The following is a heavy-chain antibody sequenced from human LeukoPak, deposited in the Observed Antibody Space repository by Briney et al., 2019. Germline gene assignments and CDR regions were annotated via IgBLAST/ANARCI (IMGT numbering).Heavy chain of an antibody. D-gene: IGHD3-22*01. CDR1: GSTFSSYG. CDR3: AIMHGYYDGSGYWVQ. V-gene: IGHV3-23*01. Sequence: SGGSLRLSCAASGSTFSSYGMSWVRQAPGKGLEWVSFITTSGATTSYADSVKGRFTISRDNPRNTLYMQMNSLRDEDTALYYCAIMHGYYDGSGYWVQWGQGTLVTVSS. CDR2: ITTSGATT. J-gene: IGHJ4*02.